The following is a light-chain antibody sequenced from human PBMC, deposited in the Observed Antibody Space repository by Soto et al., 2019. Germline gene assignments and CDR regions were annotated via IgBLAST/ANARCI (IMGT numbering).Light chain of an antibody. CDR1: SSDVGTYNF. CDR3: QAYDSGVAGSV. V-gene: IGLV2-14*01. Sequence: QSALTQPASVSGSPGQSITISCTGTSSDVGTYNFVSWYQQHPGKAPKLMIYEVSSRPSGVSNRFSGSKSGNTASLTISGLQAEDEADYYCQAYDSGVAGSVFGTGTKVTVL. CDR2: EVS. J-gene: IGLJ1*01.